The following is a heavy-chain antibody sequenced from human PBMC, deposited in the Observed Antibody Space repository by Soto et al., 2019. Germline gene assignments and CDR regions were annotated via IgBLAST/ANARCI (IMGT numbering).Heavy chain of an antibody. J-gene: IGHJ6*02. CDR2: NYWDNNK. Sequence: QITLKESGPTLVKPTQTLTLTCTFSGFSLGTSGVGVGWIRQTPGKALEWLAVNYWDNNKFYSPSLKSRLTVTKETSKNQVVLIMTNMDPVDTATYYCTHRRVDYGMDVWGQGTTVTVSS. CDR1: GFSLGTSGVG. V-gene: IGHV2-5*02. CDR3: THRRVDYGMDV.